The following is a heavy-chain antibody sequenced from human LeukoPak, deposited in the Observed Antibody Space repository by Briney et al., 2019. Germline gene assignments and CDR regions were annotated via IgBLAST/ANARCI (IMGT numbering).Heavy chain of an antibody. CDR3: ARVRGSSLAFDI. D-gene: IGHD6-6*01. CDR1: GGSISSGDYY. J-gene: IGHJ3*02. CDR2: IYYSGTT. Sequence: SETLSLTCTVSGGSISSGDYYWSWIRQPPGKGLEWIGYIYYSGTTYYNPSLKSRVTISVDTSKNQFSLKLSSVTAADTAVYYCARVRGSSLAFDIWGQGTMVTVSS. V-gene: IGHV4-30-4*08.